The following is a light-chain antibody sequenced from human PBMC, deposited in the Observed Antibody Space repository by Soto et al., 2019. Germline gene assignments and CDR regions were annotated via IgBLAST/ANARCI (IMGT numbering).Light chain of an antibody. CDR3: QQRSTWTLN. CDR1: QSVSSY. V-gene: IGKV3-11*01. Sequence: EIVLTQSPAPLSLSPGERATLSCRASQSVSSYLAWYQQKPGQAPRLLIYDASNTATGIPGKFTGSESGTDFPITVCSLAADDFAVYSCQQRSTWTLNFSGGPKV. CDR2: DAS. J-gene: IGKJ4*01.